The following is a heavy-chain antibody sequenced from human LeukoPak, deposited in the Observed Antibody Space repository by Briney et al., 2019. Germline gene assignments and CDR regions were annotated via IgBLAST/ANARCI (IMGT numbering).Heavy chain of an antibody. V-gene: IGHV4-39*01. D-gene: IGHD3-22*01. CDR1: GGSISSGSYY. CDR2: IYYSGST. Sequence: SGTLSLTCTVSGGSISSGSYYWGWIRQPPGKGLEWIGSIYYSGSTYYNPSLKSRVTISVDTSKNQFSLKLSSVTAADTAVYYCARHVNYYDSSGYYYYYFDYWGQGTLVTVSS. CDR3: ARHVNYYDSSGYYYYYFDY. J-gene: IGHJ4*02.